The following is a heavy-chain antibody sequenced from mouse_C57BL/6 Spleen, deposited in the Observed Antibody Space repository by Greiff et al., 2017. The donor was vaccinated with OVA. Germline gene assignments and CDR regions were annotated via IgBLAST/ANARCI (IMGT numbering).Heavy chain of an antibody. CDR3: ARGTTVVGGYFDY. Sequence: VQRVESGAELAKPGASVKLSCKACGYTFTSYWMHWVKQRPGQGLEWIGYINPSSGYTKYNQKFKDKATLTADKSSSTAYMQLSSLTYEDSAVYYCARGTTVVGGYFDYWGQGTTLTVSS. D-gene: IGHD1-1*01. CDR1: GYTFTSYW. V-gene: IGHV1-7*01. CDR2: INPSSGYT. J-gene: IGHJ2*01.